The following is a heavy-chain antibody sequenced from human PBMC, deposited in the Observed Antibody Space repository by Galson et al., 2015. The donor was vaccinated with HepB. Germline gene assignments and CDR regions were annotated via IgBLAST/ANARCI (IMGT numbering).Heavy chain of an antibody. CDR2: IIPIFGTA. D-gene: IGHD1-1*01. CDR1: GGTFSSYA. Sequence: SVKVSCKASGGTFSSYAISWVRQAPGQGLEWMGGIIPIFGTANYAQKFQGRVTITADKSTSTAYMELSSLRSEDTAVYYCARVKGPPRPGNDDAFDIWGQGTLVTVSS. J-gene: IGHJ4*02. V-gene: IGHV1-69*06. CDR3: ARVKGPPRPGNDDAFDI.